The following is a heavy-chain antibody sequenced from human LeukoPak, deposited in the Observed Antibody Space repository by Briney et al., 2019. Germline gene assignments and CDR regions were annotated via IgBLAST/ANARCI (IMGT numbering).Heavy chain of an antibody. D-gene: IGHD2-15*01. CDR1: GGSISSGGYY. V-gene: IGHV4-31*03. J-gene: IGHJ4*02. CDR2: IYYSGST. Sequence: KPSETLSLTCTASGGSISSGGYYWSWIRQHPGKGLEWIGYIYYSGSTYYNPSLKSRVTISVDTSKNQFSLKLSSVTAADTAVYYCARDPGNCSGGSCYSFDYWGQGTLVTVPS. CDR3: ARDPGNCSGGSCYSFDY.